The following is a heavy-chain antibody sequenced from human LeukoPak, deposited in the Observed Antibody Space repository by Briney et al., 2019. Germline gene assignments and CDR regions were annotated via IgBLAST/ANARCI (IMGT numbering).Heavy chain of an antibody. J-gene: IGHJ4*02. V-gene: IGHV1-69*13. D-gene: IGHD5-18*01. CDR3: ARSLESWILGY. CDR1: GGTFSSYA. Sequence: ASVKVSCKASGGTFSSYAISWVRQAPGQGLEWMGGIIPIFGTANYAQKFQGRVTITADESTSTAYMELSSLRSEDTAVYYRARSLESWILGYWGQGTLVTVSS. CDR2: IIPIFGTA.